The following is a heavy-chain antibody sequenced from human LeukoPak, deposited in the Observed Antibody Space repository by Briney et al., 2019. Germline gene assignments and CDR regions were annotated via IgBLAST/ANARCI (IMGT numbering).Heavy chain of an antibody. Sequence: GGSLRLSCAASGFTFSDYYMSWIRQAPGKGLEWVSYISSSGSTIYYADSVKGRFTISRDNSKNTLYLQMNSLRAEDTAVYYCARGPPHKSPGAFDIWGQGTMVTVSS. CDR3: ARGPPHKSPGAFDI. V-gene: IGHV3-11*04. J-gene: IGHJ3*02. D-gene: IGHD1-14*01. CDR1: GFTFSDYY. CDR2: ISSSGSTI.